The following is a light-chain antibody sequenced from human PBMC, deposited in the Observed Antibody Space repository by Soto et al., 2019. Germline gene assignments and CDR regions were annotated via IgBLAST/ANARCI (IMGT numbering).Light chain of an antibody. V-gene: IGKV3D-11*02. CDR3: QQRSNWHPGFT. CDR1: QSVSSY. J-gene: IGKJ3*01. Sequence: EIVLTQSPATLSLSPGERATLSCRASQSVSSYLAWYQQKPGQAPRLLIYDASNRATGIPVRFSGSGPGTDFTLTISSLEPEDFAVYYCQQRSNWHPGFTFGPGTKVDIK. CDR2: DAS.